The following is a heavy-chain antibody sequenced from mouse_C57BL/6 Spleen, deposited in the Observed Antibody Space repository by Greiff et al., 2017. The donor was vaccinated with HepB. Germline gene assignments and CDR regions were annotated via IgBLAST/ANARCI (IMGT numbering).Heavy chain of an antibody. D-gene: IGHD2-2*01. CDR3: ARDRGYDGLDY. CDR2: ISDGGSYT. Sequence: EVHLVESGGGLVKPGGSLKLSCAASGFTFSSYAMSWVRQTPEKRLEWVATISDGGSYTYYPDNVKGRFTISRDNAKNNLYLQMSHLKSEDTAMYYCARDRGYDGLDYWGQGTTLTVSS. V-gene: IGHV5-4*01. CDR1: GFTFSSYA. J-gene: IGHJ2*01.